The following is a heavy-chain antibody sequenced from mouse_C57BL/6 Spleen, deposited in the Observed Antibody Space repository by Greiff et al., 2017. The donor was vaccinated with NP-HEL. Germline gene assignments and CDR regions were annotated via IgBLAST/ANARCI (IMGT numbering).Heavy chain of an antibody. D-gene: IGHD5-1*01. CDR1: GFTFTDYY. J-gene: IGHJ4*01. V-gene: IGHV7-3*01. CDR3: ARYEYAYAMDY. CDR2: IRNKANGYTT. Sequence: DVMLVESGGGLVQPGGSLSLSCAASGFTFTDYYMSWVRQPPGKALEWLGFIRNKANGYTTEYSASVKGRFTISRDNSQSILYLQMNALRAEDSANYYCARYEYAYAMDYWGQGTSVTVSS.